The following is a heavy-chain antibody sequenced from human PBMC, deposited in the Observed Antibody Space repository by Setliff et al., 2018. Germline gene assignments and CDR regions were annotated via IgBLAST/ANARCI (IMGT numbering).Heavy chain of an antibody. CDR3: ARTLYDYDILTGPGYYFDY. Sequence: SETLSLTCTVSGGSISSSSYYWGWIRQPPGKGLEWIGSIYYSGSTYYNPSLKSRVTISVDTSKNQFSLKLSSVTAAATAVYYCARTLYDYDILTGPGYYFDYWGQGTLVTVSS. D-gene: IGHD3-9*01. CDR2: IYYSGST. V-gene: IGHV4-39*07. J-gene: IGHJ4*02. CDR1: GGSISSSSYY.